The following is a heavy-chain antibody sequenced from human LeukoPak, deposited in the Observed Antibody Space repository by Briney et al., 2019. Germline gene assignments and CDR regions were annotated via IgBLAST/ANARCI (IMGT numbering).Heavy chain of an antibody. CDR2: ISGSGGST. V-gene: IGHV3-23*01. J-gene: IGHJ4*02. D-gene: IGHD3-10*01. Sequence: GGSLRLSCAASGFTFSSYWMGWVRQAPGKGLEWVSAISGSGGSTYYADSVKGRFTISRDNSKNTLYLQMNSLRAEDTAVYYCATPSNYYGSGSYDYWGQGTLVTVSS. CDR3: ATPSNYYGSGSYDY. CDR1: GFTFSSYW.